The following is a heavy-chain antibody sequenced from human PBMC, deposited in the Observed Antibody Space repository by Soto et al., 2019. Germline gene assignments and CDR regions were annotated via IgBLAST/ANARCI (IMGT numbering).Heavy chain of an antibody. D-gene: IGHD6-19*01. CDR3: AREVVAVAGNAFDI. J-gene: IGHJ3*02. V-gene: IGHV3-33*01. Sequence: GGSLRLSCAASGFTFSSYGMHWVRQAPGKGLEWVAVIWYDGSNKYYADSVKGRFTISRDNSKNTLYLQMNSLRAEDTAVYYCAREVVAVAGNAFDIWGQGTMVTVSS. CDR2: IWYDGSNK. CDR1: GFTFSSYG.